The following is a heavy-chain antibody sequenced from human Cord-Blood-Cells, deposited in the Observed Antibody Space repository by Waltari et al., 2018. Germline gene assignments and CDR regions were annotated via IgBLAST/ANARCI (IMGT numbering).Heavy chain of an antibody. CDR1: GFTFSSYS. CDR2: ISSSSSYI. J-gene: IGHJ4*02. CDR3: ARGYCTNGVCYFDY. Sequence: EVQLVESGGGLVKPGGSLRLSCAASGFTFSSYSMNWVRQAQGKGLEWVSSISSSSSYIYYADSVKGRFTISRDNAKNSLYLQMNSLRAEDTAVYYCARGYCTNGVCYFDYWGQGTLVTVSS. D-gene: IGHD2-8*01. V-gene: IGHV3-21*01.